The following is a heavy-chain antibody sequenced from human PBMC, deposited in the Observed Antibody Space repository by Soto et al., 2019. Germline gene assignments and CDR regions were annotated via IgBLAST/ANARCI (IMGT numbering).Heavy chain of an antibody. Sequence: HVQMEQSGAAAKMPGSSVKVSCKASGGTFNDYTFRWVRQSPGQGLEWMGRVIPMLGRTNYAQSFQGRITITAEKSNSTVNMELYSLRPEDTAVYCCAHGEAAAYTYGADIHSWGQGTLGTVSS. J-gene: IGHJ4*02. CDR1: GGTFNDYT. CDR3: AHGEAAAYTYGADIHS. V-gene: IGHV1-69*02. D-gene: IGHD5-18*01. CDR2: VIPMLGRT.